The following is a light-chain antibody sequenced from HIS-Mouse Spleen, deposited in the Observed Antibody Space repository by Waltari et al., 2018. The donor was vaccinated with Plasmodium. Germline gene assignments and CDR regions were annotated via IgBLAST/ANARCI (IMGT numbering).Light chain of an antibody. J-gene: IGLJ2*01. CDR3: QSADSSGTYRV. CDR1: ALPKQY. V-gene: IGLV3-25*03. Sequence: SYELTQPPSVSVSPGQTARITCSGDALPKQYAYWYQQKPGQAPVLVIYKDSERPSGIPWRFSGSRSGTTVTFTISGVQAEDEADYYCQSADSSGTYRVFGGGTKLTVL. CDR2: KDS.